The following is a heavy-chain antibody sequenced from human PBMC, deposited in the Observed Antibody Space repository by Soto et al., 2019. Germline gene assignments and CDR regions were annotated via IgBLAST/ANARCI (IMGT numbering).Heavy chain of an antibody. Sequence: QVQLVQSVAEVQKPGASVKVSCKASGYDFSSYPINWVRQATGQRPEWVGWINVANGNTQYSRKVQDRVTITRDTAATTVDMLVSSLRSEDTAVYFCARRGLPSTIGGAAWAYLDHWGQGTLGTVSS. J-gene: IGHJ5*02. CDR1: GYDFSSYP. D-gene: IGHD1-26*01. V-gene: IGHV1-3*01. CDR2: INVANGNT. CDR3: ARRGLPSTIGGAAWAYLDH.